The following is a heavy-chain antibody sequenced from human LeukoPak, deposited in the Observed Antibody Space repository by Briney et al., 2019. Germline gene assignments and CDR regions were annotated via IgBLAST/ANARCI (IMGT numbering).Heavy chain of an antibody. CDR2: MNPNSGNT. V-gene: IGHV1-8*03. J-gene: IGHJ4*02. D-gene: IGHD6-13*01. CDR3: ARARGGGSSWYVSFDY. CDR1: GYTFTSYD. Sequence: ASVKVSCKASGYTFTSYDINWVRQATGQGLEWMGWMNPNSGNTGYAQKFQGRVTITRNISISTAYMELSSLRSEDTAVYYCARARGGGSSWYVSFDYWGQGTQVTVSS.